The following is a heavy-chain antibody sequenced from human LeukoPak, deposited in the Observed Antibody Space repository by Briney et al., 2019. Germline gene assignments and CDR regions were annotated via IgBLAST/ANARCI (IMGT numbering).Heavy chain of an antibody. J-gene: IGHJ4*02. D-gene: IGHD3-10*01. CDR3: ARAFRGVITYYFDY. CDR1: GFTFSSYG. Sequence: GGSLRLSCAASGFTFSSYGMHWVRQAPGKGLEWVAFIRYDGSNKYYADSVKGRFTISRDNSKNTLYLQMNSLRAEDTAVYYCARAFRGVITYYFDYWGQGTLVTVSS. CDR2: IRYDGSNK. V-gene: IGHV3-30*02.